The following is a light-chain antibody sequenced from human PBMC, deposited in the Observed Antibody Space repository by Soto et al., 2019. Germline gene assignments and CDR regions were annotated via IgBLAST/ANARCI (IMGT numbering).Light chain of an antibody. CDR2: DVS. CDR1: QSVSSSY. Sequence: EIVLTQSPGTLSLSPGERATLSCRSSQSVSSSYLAWYQHKPGQAPRLLIYDVSSRATGIPDRFRGSGSATDFTLTISRLEPEDFAVYYCQQYGSSPTFGQGTKVEIK. V-gene: IGKV3-20*01. J-gene: IGKJ1*01. CDR3: QQYGSSPT.